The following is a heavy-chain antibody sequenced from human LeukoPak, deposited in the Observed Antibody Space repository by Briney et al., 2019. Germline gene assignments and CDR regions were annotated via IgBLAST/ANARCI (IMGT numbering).Heavy chain of an antibody. CDR3: ARYGDYVRYFDY. D-gene: IGHD4-17*01. Sequence: GGSLRLSCAASGFTFSSYGMHWVRQAPGKGLVWVSRINSDGSSTSYADSVKGRFTISRDNAKNTLYLQMNSLRAEDTAVYYCARYGDYVRYFDYWGQGTLVTVSS. V-gene: IGHV3-74*01. CDR1: GFTFSSYG. CDR2: INSDGSST. J-gene: IGHJ4*02.